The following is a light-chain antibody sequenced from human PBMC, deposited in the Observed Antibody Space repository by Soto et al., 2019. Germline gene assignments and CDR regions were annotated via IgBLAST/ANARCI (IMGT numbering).Light chain of an antibody. CDR1: QGISSY. V-gene: IGKV1-9*01. CDR3: QQVNSYPIT. Sequence: DIQMTQSPSSLSASTGDRVTITCRASQGISSYLAWYQQKPGKAPKLLIYAASTLQSGVPSRFSGIESGTEFTLTITSLQPEDFATYYCQQVNSYPITFGQGTRLEIK. J-gene: IGKJ5*01. CDR2: AAS.